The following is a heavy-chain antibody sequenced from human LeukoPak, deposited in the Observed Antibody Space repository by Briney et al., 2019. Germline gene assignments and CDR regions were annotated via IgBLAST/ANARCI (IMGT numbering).Heavy chain of an antibody. J-gene: IGHJ6*03. CDR1: GGTFSSYA. Sequence: SVKVSCKASGGTFSSYAISWVRQAPGQGLEWMGGIIPIFGTANYAQKFQGRVTITADESTSTAYMELSSLRYEDTAVYYCARSIVATIFPYYYYMDVWGKGTTVTVSS. D-gene: IGHD5-12*01. CDR2: IIPIFGTA. CDR3: ARSIVATIFPYYYYMDV. V-gene: IGHV1-69*01.